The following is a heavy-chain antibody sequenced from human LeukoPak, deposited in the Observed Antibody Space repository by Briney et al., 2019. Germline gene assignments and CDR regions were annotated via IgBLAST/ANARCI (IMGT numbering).Heavy chain of an antibody. Sequence: GGSLRLSCVASGFTVSSYYVSWVRQAPGKGLEGVSVIYSGGSTYYADSVEGRFTLSRDNSKNTLYLEMKSLRADDTAVYYCARDLHPRLTGYFDYWGQGTVITVSS. D-gene: IGHD3-16*01. CDR2: IYSGGST. J-gene: IGHJ4*02. CDR3: ARDLHPRLTGYFDY. V-gene: IGHV3-53*01. CDR1: GFTVSSYY.